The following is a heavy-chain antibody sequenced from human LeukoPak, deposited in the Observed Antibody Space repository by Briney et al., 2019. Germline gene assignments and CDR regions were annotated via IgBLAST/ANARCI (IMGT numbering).Heavy chain of an antibody. D-gene: IGHD1-26*01. CDR1: GFTFSSYL. CDR3: ARADMYSVAGDFDY. V-gene: IGHV3-7*01. CDR2: IKHDGSEK. Sequence: PGGSLRLSCAASGFTFSSYLMSWVRQAPGKGLEWVANIKHDGSEKYYADSVKGRFTISRDNAKNSLYLQMNSLRAEDTAVYNCARADMYSVAGDFDYWGQGTLVTVPS. J-gene: IGHJ4*02.